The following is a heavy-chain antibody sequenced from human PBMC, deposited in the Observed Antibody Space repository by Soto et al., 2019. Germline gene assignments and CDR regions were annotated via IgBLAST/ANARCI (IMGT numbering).Heavy chain of an antibody. D-gene: IGHD5-12*01. CDR1: GFSLSTSGVG. CDR3: AHVYGGYDNFDY. J-gene: IGHJ4*02. CDR2: IYWDDDK. Sequence: QITLKESGPTLVKPTQTLTLTCTFSGFSLSTSGVGVGWIRQPPGKALEWLELIYWDDDKRYSPSLKSRLTTTKDTSKNPVVLTMTNMDPVDTATYYCAHVYGGYDNFDYWGQGTLVTVSS. V-gene: IGHV2-5*02.